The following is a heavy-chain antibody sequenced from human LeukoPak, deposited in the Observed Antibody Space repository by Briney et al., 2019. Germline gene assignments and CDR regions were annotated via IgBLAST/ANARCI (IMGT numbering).Heavy chain of an antibody. J-gene: IGHJ4*02. D-gene: IGHD1-1*01. V-gene: IGHV3-64D*09. CDR3: VKRTGLYFDY. Sequence: AGSLRLSCSASGFTFSSSAIHWVRQAPGKGLEYVSGISSNGGSTYNADSVKGRFTISRDNSKNTVYLQMSSLRPEDTALYYCVKRTGLYFDYWGQGTLVTVCS. CDR1: GFTFSSSA. CDR2: ISSNGGST.